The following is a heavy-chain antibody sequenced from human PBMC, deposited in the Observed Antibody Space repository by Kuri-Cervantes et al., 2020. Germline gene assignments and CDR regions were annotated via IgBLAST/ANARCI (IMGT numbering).Heavy chain of an antibody. CDR3: AKSYSSGWTYGMDV. CDR1: GFTVSSNY. J-gene: IGHJ6*02. D-gene: IGHD6-19*01. Sequence: GESLKISCAASGFTVSSNYMSWVRQAPGKGLEWVAVISNDGNNKFYADSVKGRFTISRDNSKNTLYLQVNSLTAEDTAVYYCAKSYSSGWTYGMDVWGQGTTVTVSS. V-gene: IGHV3-30*18. CDR2: ISNDGNNK.